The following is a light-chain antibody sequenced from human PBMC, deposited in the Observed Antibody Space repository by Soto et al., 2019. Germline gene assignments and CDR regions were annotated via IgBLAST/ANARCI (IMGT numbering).Light chain of an antibody. J-gene: IGLJ3*02. Sequence: QSVLTQPPSVSGAPGQRVTISCTGSRSNIGAGYDVHWYQQLPGTAPKLLIYRNTNRPSGVPDRFSGSKSGTSASLAIAGRQAGDEGDYYCQSYDSSLSGSMFGGGTKVTVL. CDR3: QSYDSSLSGSM. V-gene: IGLV1-40*01. CDR1: RSNIGAGYD. CDR2: RNT.